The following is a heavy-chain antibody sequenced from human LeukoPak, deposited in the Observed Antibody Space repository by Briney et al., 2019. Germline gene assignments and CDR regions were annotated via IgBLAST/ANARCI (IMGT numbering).Heavy chain of an antibody. CDR3: ANLKLWVMQLR. V-gene: IGHV3-23*01. CDR1: GFTFSSYA. D-gene: IGHD6-13*01. J-gene: IGHJ4*02. CDR2: ISGSGGST. Sequence: PGGSLRLSCAASGFTFSSYAMSWVRQAPGKGLEWVSAISGSGGSTYYADSVEGRFTISRDNSKNTLYLQMNSLRAEDTAVYYCANLKLWVMQLRWGQGTLVTVSS.